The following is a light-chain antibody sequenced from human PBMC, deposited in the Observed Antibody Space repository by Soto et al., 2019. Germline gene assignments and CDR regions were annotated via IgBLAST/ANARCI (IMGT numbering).Light chain of an antibody. J-gene: IGKJ4*02. CDR3: QRRYNWRVR. CDR1: QRVTSY. Sequence: EIMLTPSPATLSLSQGETATLSCRASQRVTSYLAWYQQKPGRAPRLLIYYASNRATGIPARFSGSGSGTDFTLTISSLEPEDVAVYYCQRRYNWRVRFGGGTKVDI. CDR2: YAS. V-gene: IGKV3-11*01.